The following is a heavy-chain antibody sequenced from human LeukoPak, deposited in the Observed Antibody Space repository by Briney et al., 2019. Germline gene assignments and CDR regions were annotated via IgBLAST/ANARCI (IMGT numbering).Heavy chain of an antibody. CDR1: SGSFSGYY. CDR3: ARGGSWGDDY. J-gene: IGHJ4*02. V-gene: IGHV4-34*01. Sequence: SETLSLTCAVYSGSFSGYYWSWIRQPPGKGLEWIGEINHSGSTNYNPSLKSRVTISVDTSKNQFSLKLSSVTAADTAVYYRARGGSWGDDYWGQGTLVTVSS. CDR2: INHSGST. D-gene: IGHD3-10*01.